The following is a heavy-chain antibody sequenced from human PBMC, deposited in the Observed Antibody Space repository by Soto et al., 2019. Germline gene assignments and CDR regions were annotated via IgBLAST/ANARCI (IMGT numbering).Heavy chain of an antibody. Sequence: PGGSLRLSCTASGFTFGDYAMSWFRQAPGKGLEWVGFIRSKAYGGTTEYAASVKGRFTISRDDSKSIAYLQMNSLKTEDTAVYYCTRDVGSGYPNAEYFQHWGQGTLVTVSS. CDR2: IRSKAYGGTT. J-gene: IGHJ1*01. CDR1: GFTFGDYA. D-gene: IGHD3-3*01. CDR3: TRDVGSGYPNAEYFQH. V-gene: IGHV3-49*03.